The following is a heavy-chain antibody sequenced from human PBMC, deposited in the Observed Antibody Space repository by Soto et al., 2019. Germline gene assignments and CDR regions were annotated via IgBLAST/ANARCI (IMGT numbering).Heavy chain of an antibody. CDR2: ISGYNGNT. D-gene: IGHD2-2*01. CDR1: GYTFISHG. CDR3: ARVIVQLPGAHFYYGMDV. J-gene: IGHJ6*02. Sequence: EASVKVSCKASGYTFISHGISWVRQAPGQGLEWMGWISGYNGNTHYEQKFHGRVTMTTDTSTSTAYMELRSLTSDDTAVYYCARVIVQLPGAHFYYGMDVWGQGTAVTVSS. V-gene: IGHV1-18*01.